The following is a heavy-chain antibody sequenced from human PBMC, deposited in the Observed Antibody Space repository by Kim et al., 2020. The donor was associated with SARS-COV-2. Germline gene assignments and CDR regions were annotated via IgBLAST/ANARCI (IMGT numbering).Heavy chain of an antibody. V-gene: IGHV1-69*01. Sequence: NYAQKFQGRVTITADEATSTAYMELSSLRSEDTAVYYCASRGSSSWIFDYWGQGTLVTVSS. CDR3: ASRGSSSWIFDY. D-gene: IGHD6-13*01. J-gene: IGHJ4*02.